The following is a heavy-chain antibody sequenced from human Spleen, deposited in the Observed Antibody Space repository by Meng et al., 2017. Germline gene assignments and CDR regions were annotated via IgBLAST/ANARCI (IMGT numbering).Heavy chain of an antibody. CDR3: AKDRTQQDAFDI. V-gene: IGHV3-23*01. J-gene: IGHJ3*02. Sequence: GGSLRLSCAASGFTFSSYAMSWVRQAPGKGLEWVSTISGRGAGTYYADSVKGRLTISRDNSRNTLYLQMNSLRAEDTAVYYCAKDRTQQDAFDIWGQGTMVTVSS. CDR1: GFTFSSYA. D-gene: IGHD6-13*01. CDR2: ISGRGAGT.